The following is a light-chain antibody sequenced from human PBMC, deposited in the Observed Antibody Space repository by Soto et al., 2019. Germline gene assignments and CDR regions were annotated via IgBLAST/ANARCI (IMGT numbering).Light chain of an antibody. Sequence: IPMTQSPSSLSASVGDRVTLRCRASRNISSDLNWYQQKPGKAPKLLIYRASTLQNGVPSRFSGAGSATDFTLTISSLQPEDFATYSCQQSYSTLPYTFGQGTMVEIK. CDR1: RNISSD. V-gene: IGKV1-39*01. CDR3: QQSYSTLPYT. CDR2: RAS. J-gene: IGKJ2*01.